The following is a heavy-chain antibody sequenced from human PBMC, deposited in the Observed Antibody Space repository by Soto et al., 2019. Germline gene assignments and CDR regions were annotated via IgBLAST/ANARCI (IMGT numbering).Heavy chain of an antibody. CDR1: GGSVSSYY. V-gene: IGHV4-59*08. CDR3: ARHSNRNYGLYYFDF. D-gene: IGHD4-4*01. Sequence: SETLSLTCTVSGGSVSSYYWSWIRQSPRKGLEWIGYIYYSVSNKYKPSLKRRVTMSVDTSKNQFSLKVSSAPAAYTAVYYCARHSNRNYGLYYFDFWGLGALVTVSS. CDR2: IYYSVSN. J-gene: IGHJ4*02.